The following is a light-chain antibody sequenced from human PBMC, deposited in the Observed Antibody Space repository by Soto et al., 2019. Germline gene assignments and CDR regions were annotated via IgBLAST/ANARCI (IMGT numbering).Light chain of an antibody. Sequence: DIQMTQSPSSLSASIGDRVTITCQASQDITNYLNWYQQKAGTAPKLLIYDVSNLARGVPSRFSGSGSGTDFTLTIGSLQPEDIATYYCQQYDDPIYTFGQGTKLEIK. CDR1: QDITNY. CDR3: QQYDDPIYT. J-gene: IGKJ2*01. V-gene: IGKV1-33*01. CDR2: DVS.